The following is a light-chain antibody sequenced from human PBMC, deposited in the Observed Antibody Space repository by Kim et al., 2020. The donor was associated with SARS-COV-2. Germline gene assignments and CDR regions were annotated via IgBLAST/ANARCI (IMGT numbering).Light chain of an antibody. CDR1: QGVSRSF. Sequence: PRERVTHCCGASQGVSRSFLTWYQQKPGQAPRLLICGIYTRATSIPARYSGSGSGTDFTLTISSLQPEDFAVYYCQQDYNLPPRSFGQGNKLE. CDR3: QQDYNLPPRS. CDR2: GIY. J-gene: IGKJ2*01. V-gene: IGKV3D-7*01.